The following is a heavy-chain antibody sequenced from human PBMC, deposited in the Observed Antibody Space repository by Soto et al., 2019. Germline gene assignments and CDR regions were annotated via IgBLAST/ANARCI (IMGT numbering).Heavy chain of an antibody. D-gene: IGHD2-15*01. CDR3: ARSGGGSNVNFDY. CDR2: MNPDIGNT. V-gene: IGHV1-8*01. Sequence: QVQLVQSGAEVRTPGASVKVSCKASGYTFTSYDINWVRQATGQGPEWMGWMNPDIGNTGYVQKFQGRVTMTRNTAISTGYMEMSSMSSEYTDVYYCARSGGGSNVNFDYWGQGTLVTVSS. J-gene: IGHJ4*02. CDR1: GYTFTSYD.